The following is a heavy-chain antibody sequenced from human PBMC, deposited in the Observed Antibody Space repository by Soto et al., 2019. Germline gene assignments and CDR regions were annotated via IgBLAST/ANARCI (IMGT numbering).Heavy chain of an antibody. Sequence: ASVKVSCKASGYTFTSYGISWVRQAPGQGLEWMGWISAYNGNTNYAQKLQGRVTMTTDTSTSTAYMELRSLRSDDTAVYYCARESPEIFGVVTSLYYYYYYMDVWGKGTTVTVSS. CDR1: GYTFTSYG. D-gene: IGHD3-3*01. CDR3: ARESPEIFGVVTSLYYYYYYMDV. V-gene: IGHV1-18*01. J-gene: IGHJ6*03. CDR2: ISAYNGNT.